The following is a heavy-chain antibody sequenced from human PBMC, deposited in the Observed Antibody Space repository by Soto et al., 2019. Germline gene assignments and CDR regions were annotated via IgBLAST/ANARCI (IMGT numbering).Heavy chain of an antibody. CDR1: GGSVSSNSAA. Sequence: SQTLSLTCAISGGSVSSNSAAWNWIRQSPSRGLEWLGRTYYRSKWYNDYAVSVKSRITINPDTSENQFSLQLNSVTPEDTAVYYCARDKGGYSYGYYYYYGMDVWGQGTTVTVSS. CDR2: TYYRSKWYN. V-gene: IGHV6-1*01. CDR3: ARDKGGYSYGYYYYYGMDV. D-gene: IGHD5-18*01. J-gene: IGHJ6*02.